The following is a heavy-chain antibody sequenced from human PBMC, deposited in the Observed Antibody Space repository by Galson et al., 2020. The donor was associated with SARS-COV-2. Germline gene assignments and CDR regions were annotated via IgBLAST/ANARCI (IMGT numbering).Heavy chain of an antibody. D-gene: IGHD3-10*01. J-gene: IGHJ4*02. CDR1: GFTFSSYS. CDR3: ARDILWFGELYDY. Sequence: GESLKISCAASGFTFSSYSMNWVRQAPGKGLEWVSSISSSSSSYIYYADSVKGRFTISRDNAKNSLYLQMNSLRAEDTAVYYCARDILWFGELYDYWGQGTLVTVSS. CDR2: ISSSSSSYI. V-gene: IGHV3-21*01.